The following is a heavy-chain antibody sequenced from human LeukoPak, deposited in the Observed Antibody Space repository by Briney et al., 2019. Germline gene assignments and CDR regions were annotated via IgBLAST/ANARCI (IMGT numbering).Heavy chain of an antibody. Sequence: PGRSLRLSCAASGFTFSSYAMHWVRQAPGKGLEWVAVISYDGSNKYYADSVKGRFTISRDNSKNTLYLQMNSLRAEDTAVYYCARGAAAGRSVSDYWGQGTLVTVSS. CDR2: ISYDGSNK. J-gene: IGHJ4*02. D-gene: IGHD6-13*01. CDR1: GFTFSSYA. V-gene: IGHV3-30*04. CDR3: ARGAAAGRSVSDY.